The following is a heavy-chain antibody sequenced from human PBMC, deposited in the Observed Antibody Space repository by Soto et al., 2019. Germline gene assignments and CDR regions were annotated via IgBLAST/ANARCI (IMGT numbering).Heavy chain of an antibody. CDR2: INHNSGGT. Sequence: QVQLVQSGAEVKKPGASVKVYCKASGYTFTGYYMHWVRQAPGQGLEWMVWINHNSGGTKYPQKYPGRVTMTRDTSITTVYMSLTGLKSDDTAVYYCARYLAKGGGSAGFDYWGQGTLVAVSS. V-gene: IGHV1-2*02. CDR3: ARYLAKGGGSAGFDY. D-gene: IGHD2-15*01. CDR1: GYTFTGYY. J-gene: IGHJ4*02.